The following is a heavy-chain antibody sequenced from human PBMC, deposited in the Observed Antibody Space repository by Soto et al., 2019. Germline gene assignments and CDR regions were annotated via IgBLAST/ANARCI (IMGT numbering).Heavy chain of an antibody. D-gene: IGHD4-17*01. CDR3: ARDSPGYGDYVLFDY. CDR1: GFTFSSYG. V-gene: IGHV3-74*01. CDR2: INSDGRST. J-gene: IGHJ4*02. Sequence: PGGSLRLSCAASGFTFSSYGMHWVRQAPGKGLVWVSCINSDGRSTNYADSVKGRFTISRDNAKNTLYLQMNSLRAEDTAVYYCARDSPGYGDYVLFDYWGQGTLVTVSS.